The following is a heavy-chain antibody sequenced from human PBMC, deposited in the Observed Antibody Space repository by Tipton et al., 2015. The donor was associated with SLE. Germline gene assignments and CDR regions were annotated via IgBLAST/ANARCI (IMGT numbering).Heavy chain of an antibody. CDR3: ARFIAVAGIAEYFQH. CDR2: IYYSGNT. CDR1: GGSISSSDYY. J-gene: IGHJ1*01. V-gene: IGHV4-30-4*08. D-gene: IGHD6-19*01. Sequence: LTCTVSGGSISSSDYYWTWIRQHPGKGLEWIGYIYYSGNTYYNPSLKSRVTLSVDTSKNQFSLKLSSVTAADTAVYYCARFIAVAGIAEYFQHWGQGTLVTVSS.